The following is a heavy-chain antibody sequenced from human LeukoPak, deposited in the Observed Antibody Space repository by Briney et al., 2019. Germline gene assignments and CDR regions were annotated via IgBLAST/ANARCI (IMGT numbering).Heavy chain of an antibody. V-gene: IGHV4-59*01. CDR1: GGSISSYY. J-gene: IGHJ4*02. CDR3: ARGPYGGNPDS. D-gene: IGHD4-23*01. CDR2: IYYSGST. Sequence: PSETLSLTCTVSGGSISSYYWSWIRQPPGEGLEWIGYIYYSGSTNYNPSLKSRVTISVDTSKNQFSLKVNSVTAADTAVYYCARGPYGGNPDSWGQGTLVTVSS.